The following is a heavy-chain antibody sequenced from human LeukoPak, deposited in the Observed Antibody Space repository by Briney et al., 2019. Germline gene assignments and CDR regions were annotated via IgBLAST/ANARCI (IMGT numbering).Heavy chain of an antibody. J-gene: IGHJ4*02. D-gene: IGHD3-10*01. Sequence: GRSLRLSCAASGFSFSSYAISWVRHAPGKGLEWVARVKSRSAGKTTDYAAPVKGRFTISGDDSKTTLNLQMNSLKTEDTAVYYCTLIQGWGSGSYYRDFWGQGTLVTVSS. CDR1: GFSFSSYA. CDR3: TLIQGWGSGSYYRDF. CDR2: VKSRSAGKTT. V-gene: IGHV3-15*01.